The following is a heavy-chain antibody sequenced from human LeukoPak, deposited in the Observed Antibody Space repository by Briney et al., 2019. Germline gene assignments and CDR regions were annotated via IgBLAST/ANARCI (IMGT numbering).Heavy chain of an antibody. CDR2: ISGSGGST. CDR3: AKTPANGDYGVNFDY. D-gene: IGHD4-17*01. CDR1: GFTFSSYA. Sequence: EPGGSLRLSCSASGFTFSSYAMSWVRQTPGKGLELVSAISGSGGSTYSADSVKGRFTISRDNSKNTPELQINSLRAEDMAVQYCAKTPANGDYGVNFDYWGQGKLFTASP. J-gene: IGHJ4*02. V-gene: IGHV3-23*01.